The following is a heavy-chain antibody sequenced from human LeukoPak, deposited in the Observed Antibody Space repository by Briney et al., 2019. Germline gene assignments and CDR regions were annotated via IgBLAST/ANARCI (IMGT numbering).Heavy chain of an antibody. J-gene: IGHJ4*02. Sequence: GRSLRLSCAASGFTFSSYSMNWVRQAPGKGLEWVSSISSSSSYIYYADSVKGRFTISRDNAKNSLYLQMNSLRAEDTAVYYCARAVSGWTFDYWGQGTLVTVSS. D-gene: IGHD6-19*01. CDR1: GFTFSSYS. CDR2: ISSSSSYI. CDR3: ARAVSGWTFDY. V-gene: IGHV3-21*01.